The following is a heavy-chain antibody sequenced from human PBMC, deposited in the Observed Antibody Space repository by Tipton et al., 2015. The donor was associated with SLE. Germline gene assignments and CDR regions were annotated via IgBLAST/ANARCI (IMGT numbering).Heavy chain of an antibody. V-gene: IGHV3-74*01. CDR2: INSDRSST. Sequence: SLRLSCAASGFTFSSYWMHWVRQAPGKGLVWVSRINSDRSSTSYADSVQGRFTISRDNAKNTLYLQMNSLRAEDTAVYYCASIPIEYTSAFDIWGQGTMVTVSS. D-gene: IGHD6-6*01. CDR3: ASIPIEYTSAFDI. J-gene: IGHJ3*02. CDR1: GFTFSSYW.